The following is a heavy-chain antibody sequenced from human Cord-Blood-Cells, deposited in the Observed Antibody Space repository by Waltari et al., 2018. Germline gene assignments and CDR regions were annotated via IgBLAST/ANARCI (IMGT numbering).Heavy chain of an antibody. V-gene: IGHV3-30*03. CDR3: AGAENYWYFDL. J-gene: IGHJ2*01. CDR1: GFTFSSYG. Sequence: QVQLVESGGGVVQPGRSLRLSWAASGFTFSSYGLPWVRQAPGKGLEWVAVISYDGSNKYYADSVKGRFTISRDNSKNTLYLQMNSLRAEDTAVYYCAGAENYWYFDLWGRGTLVTVSS. CDR2: ISYDGSNK.